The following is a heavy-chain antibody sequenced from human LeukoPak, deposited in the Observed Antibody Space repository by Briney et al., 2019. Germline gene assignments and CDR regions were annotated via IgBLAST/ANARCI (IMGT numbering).Heavy chain of an antibody. J-gene: IGHJ4*02. Sequence: GGSPRLSCAASGFTFSSYWMSWVRQAPGKGLEWVAKIKQDGSEKYYVDSVKGRFTISRDNAKNSLYLQMNSLRAEDTAVYYCARGNYVWGSYRDYYFDYWGQGTLVTVSS. D-gene: IGHD3-16*02. CDR3: ARGNYVWGSYRDYYFDY. V-gene: IGHV3-7*01. CDR2: IKQDGSEK. CDR1: GFTFSSYW.